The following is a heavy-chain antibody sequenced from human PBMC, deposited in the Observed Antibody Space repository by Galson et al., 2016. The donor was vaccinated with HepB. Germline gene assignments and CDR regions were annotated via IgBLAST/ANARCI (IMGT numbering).Heavy chain of an antibody. D-gene: IGHD4-23*01. CDR1: GGSFRDYY. CDR3: ARMTSGHSVTGWFHP. V-gene: IGHV4-59*01. CDR2: IDHSGIT. J-gene: IGHJ5*02. Sequence: SETLSLTCTVSGGSFRDYYWTWIRQPPGKGLEWIGYIDHSGITDYNASLQSRVSLSVDTSKREFSLSLSSVTAADTAVYYCARMTSGHSVTGWFHPWGQGTLVTVSS.